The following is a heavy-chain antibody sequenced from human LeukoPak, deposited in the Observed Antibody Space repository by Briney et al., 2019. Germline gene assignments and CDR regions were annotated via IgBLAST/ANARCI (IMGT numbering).Heavy chain of an antibody. J-gene: IGHJ4*02. CDR3: ARGRGDILTGYYDY. D-gene: IGHD3-9*01. CDR1: GGSISSGGYS. Sequence: PSETLSLTCAVSGGSISSGGYSWSWIRQPPGKGLEWIGYIYHSGSNYYNPSLKSRVTISVDRSKNQFSLKLSSVTAADTAVYYCARGRGDILTGYYDYWGQGTLVTVSS. V-gene: IGHV4-30-2*01. CDR2: IYHSGSN.